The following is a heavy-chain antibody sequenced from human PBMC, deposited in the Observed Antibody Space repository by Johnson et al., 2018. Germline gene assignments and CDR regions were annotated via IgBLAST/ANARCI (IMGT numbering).Heavy chain of an antibody. Sequence: VQLQESGGGLVQPGGSLSLSCAASGFTFSTYWMHWVRQAPGKGLVWVSRIKSDGRSTSYAASVKGGCTISRDNAKNTLYLQMNSLRAEDTAGYYCARGDITSSIYYYYGMDVWGQGTTVTVSS. CDR3: ARGDITSSIYYYYGMDV. CDR1: GFTFSTYW. J-gene: IGHJ6*02. CDR2: IKSDGRST. V-gene: IGHV3-74*01. D-gene: IGHD6-6*01.